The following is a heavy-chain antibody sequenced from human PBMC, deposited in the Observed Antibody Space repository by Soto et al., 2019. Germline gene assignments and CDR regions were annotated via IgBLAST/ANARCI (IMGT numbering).Heavy chain of an antibody. CDR2: TYYRSKWYN. V-gene: IGHV6-1*01. D-gene: IGHD2-2*02. J-gene: IGHJ6*02. Sequence: SQTLSLTCAISGDSVSSNSAAWNWIRQSPSRGLEWLGRTYYRSKWYNDYAVSVKSRVTINPDTSKNQFSLQLNSVTPEDTAVYYCARAGAGIRYYYYGMDVWGQGTTVTVSS. CDR1: GDSVSSNSAA. CDR3: ARAGAGIRYYYYGMDV.